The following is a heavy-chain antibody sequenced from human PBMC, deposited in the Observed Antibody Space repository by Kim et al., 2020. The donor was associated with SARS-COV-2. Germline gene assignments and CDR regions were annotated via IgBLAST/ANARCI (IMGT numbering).Heavy chain of an antibody. V-gene: IGHV4-39*01. J-gene: IGHJ6*02. Sequence: SETLSLTCTVSGGSISSSSYYWGWIRQPPGKGLEWIGSIYYSGSTYYNPSLKSRVTISVDTSKNQFSLKLSSVTAADTAVYYCARFIAAVDFVEEVYYYYGMDVWGQGTTVTVSS. D-gene: IGHD6-13*01. CDR2: IYYSGST. CDR3: ARFIAAVDFVEEVYYYYGMDV. CDR1: GGSISSSSYY.